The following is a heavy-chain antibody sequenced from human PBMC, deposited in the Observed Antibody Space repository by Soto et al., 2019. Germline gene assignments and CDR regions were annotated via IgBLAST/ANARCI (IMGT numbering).Heavy chain of an antibody. V-gene: IGHV3-43*01. J-gene: IGHJ1*01. CDR3: AKDGFRRSGSYYFEYFPH. D-gene: IGHD1-26*01. Sequence: GSLRLSCAASGFTFDDYTVHWVRQAPGKGLEWVSLISWDGGSTYYADSVKGRFTISRDNSKNSLYLQMNSLRTEDTALYYCAKDGFRRSGSYYFEYFPHWGQGTLVTVSS. CDR2: ISWDGGST. CDR1: GFTFDDYT.